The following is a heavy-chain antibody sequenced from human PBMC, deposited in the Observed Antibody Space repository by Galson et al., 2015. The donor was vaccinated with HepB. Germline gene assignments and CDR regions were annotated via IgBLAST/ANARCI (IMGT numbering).Heavy chain of an antibody. J-gene: IGHJ6*02. Sequence: QSGAEVKKPGESLRISCKASGYSFTSHWITWVRQMPGKGLEWMGRIDPSDSYPNYSPSFQGHVTISADNSISTAYLQWSSLKASDTAMYYCARLDVVVESAAIRGGLTGYHHLMDVWGQGTPVTVSS. CDR1: GYSFTSHW. CDR2: IDPSDSYP. CDR3: ARLDVVVESAAIRGGLTGYHHLMDV. D-gene: IGHD2-2*02. V-gene: IGHV5-10-1*01.